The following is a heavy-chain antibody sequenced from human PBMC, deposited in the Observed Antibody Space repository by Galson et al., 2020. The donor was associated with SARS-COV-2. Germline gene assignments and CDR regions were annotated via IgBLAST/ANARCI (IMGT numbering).Heavy chain of an antibody. V-gene: IGHV1-3*01. CDR1: GYTFTRQT. CDR3: AREWPGVAIDL. D-gene: IGHD3-3*01. Sequence: ASVKVSCKASGYTFTRQTMHWVRQAPGQRLEWMGWIDAGNGNTKYSQKFQGRITISRDTSASTGYMEINSLRSEDTAVYYCAREWPGVAIDLWGQGTLVTVSS. J-gene: IGHJ5*02. CDR2: IDAGNGNT.